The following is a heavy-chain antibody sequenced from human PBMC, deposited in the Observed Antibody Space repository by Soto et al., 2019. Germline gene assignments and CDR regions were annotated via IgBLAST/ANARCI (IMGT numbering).Heavy chain of an antibody. J-gene: IGHJ6*02. CDR3: ARGTTTSAFSAMDV. Sequence: QVQLVESGGGVVQPGRSLRLSCAASGFTFSYHALNWVRQAPGKGLEWVAVISYDGDNKYIAESVKGRFTISRDNSKNTVSVQMNSLRTEDTAMYVCARGTTTSAFSAMDVWGQGTTVTVSS. CDR2: ISYDGDNK. CDR1: GFTFSYHA. D-gene: IGHD1-1*01. V-gene: IGHV3-30-3*01.